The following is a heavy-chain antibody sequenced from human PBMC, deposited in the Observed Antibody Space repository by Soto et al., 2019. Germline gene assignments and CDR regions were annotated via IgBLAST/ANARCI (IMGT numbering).Heavy chain of an antibody. Sequence: GGSLRLSCAASGFTFSNAWMSWVRQTPGKGLEWVGRIKSKTDGGTTDYAAPVKGRFTISRDDSKNTLYLQMNSLKTEDTAVYYCTTVFPYYDFWSGYYTENWFDPWGQGTLVTVSS. CDR3: TTVFPYYDFWSGYYTENWFDP. J-gene: IGHJ5*02. CDR2: IKSKTDGGTT. CDR1: GFTFSNAW. V-gene: IGHV3-15*01. D-gene: IGHD3-3*01.